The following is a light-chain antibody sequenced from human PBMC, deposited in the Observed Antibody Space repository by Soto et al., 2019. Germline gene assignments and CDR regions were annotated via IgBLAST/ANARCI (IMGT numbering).Light chain of an antibody. J-gene: IGKJ5*01. V-gene: IGKV3-11*01. CDR2: DAS. Sequence: EVVMTQSPATLSVSPGERATLSCRASQSVSSYLAWYQQKPGRAPRLLIYDASNRATGIPARFSGSGSGTDFTLTISSLEPEDFAVYYCQQYGSSPITFGQGTRLAIK. CDR1: QSVSSY. CDR3: QQYGSSPIT.